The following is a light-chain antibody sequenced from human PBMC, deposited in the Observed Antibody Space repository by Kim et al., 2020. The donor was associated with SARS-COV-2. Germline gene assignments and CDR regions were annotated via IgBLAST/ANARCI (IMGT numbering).Light chain of an antibody. V-gene: IGLV1-40*01. CDR3: QSYDSSLSGVV. Sequence: QSVLTQSPSVSGAPGQRVTISCTGSSSNIGAGYDVHWYRQLPGTAPKLLIYANSNRPSGVPDRFSGSKSGTSASLAITGLQAEDGADYYCQSYDSSLSGVVFCGGTQLAVL. J-gene: IGLJ2*01. CDR1: SSNIGAGYD. CDR2: ANS.